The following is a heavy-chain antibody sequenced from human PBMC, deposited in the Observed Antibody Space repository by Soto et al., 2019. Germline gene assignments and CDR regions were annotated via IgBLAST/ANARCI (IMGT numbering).Heavy chain of an antibody. D-gene: IGHD6-25*01. V-gene: IGHV3-21*01. CDR3: ARVGRQRDAADYYYYYMDV. Sequence: EVQLVESGGGLVKPGGSLRLSCAASGFTFSSYSMNWVRQAPGKGLEWVSSISSSSSYMYYTDSVKGRFTISRDNAKNSLYLQMNSLRAEDTAVYYCARVGRQRDAADYYYYYMDVWGKGTTGTVSS. CDR1: GFTFSSYS. J-gene: IGHJ6*03. CDR2: ISSSSSYM.